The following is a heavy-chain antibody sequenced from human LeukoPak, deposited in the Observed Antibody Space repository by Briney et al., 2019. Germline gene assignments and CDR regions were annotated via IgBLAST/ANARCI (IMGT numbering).Heavy chain of an antibody. CDR3: ARGSAMGYYDSSGYWFDY. V-gene: IGHV4-4*07. CDR2: IYTSGST. CDR1: GGSISSYY. J-gene: IGHJ4*02. Sequence: SETLSLTCTVSGGSISSYYWSWIRQPAGKGLEWIGRIYTSGSTNYNPSLKSRVTMSVDTSKNQFSLKLSSVTAADTAVYYCARGSAMGYYDSSGYWFDYRGQGTLVTVSS. D-gene: IGHD3-22*01.